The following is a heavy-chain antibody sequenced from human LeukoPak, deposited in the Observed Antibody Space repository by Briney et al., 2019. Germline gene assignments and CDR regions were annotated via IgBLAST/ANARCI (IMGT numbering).Heavy chain of an antibody. CDR3: ARGYGVRSWFDP. V-gene: IGHV4-34*01. CDR1: GGSFSGYY. D-gene: IGHD4-17*01. Sequence: KPSETLSLTCAVYGGSFSGYYWSWIRQPPGKGLEWIGEINHSGSTNYNPSLKSRVTISVDTSKNQFSLKLSSVTAADTAVYYCARGYGVRSWFDPWGQGTLVTVSS. CDR2: INHSGST. J-gene: IGHJ5*02.